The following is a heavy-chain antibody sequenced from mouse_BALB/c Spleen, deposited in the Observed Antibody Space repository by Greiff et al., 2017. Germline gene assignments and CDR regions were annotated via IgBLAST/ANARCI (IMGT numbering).Heavy chain of an antibody. D-gene: IGHD4-1*01. Sequence: VQRVESGPGLVAPSQSLSITCTVSGFSLTSYGVHWVRQPPGKGLEWLGVIWAGGSTNYNSALMSRLSISKDNSKSQVFLKMNSLQTDDTAMYYCARDQFGELTGDFDYWGQGTTLTVSS. CDR3: ARDQFGELTGDFDY. V-gene: IGHV2-9*02. CDR2: IWAGGST. CDR1: GFSLTSYG. J-gene: IGHJ2*01.